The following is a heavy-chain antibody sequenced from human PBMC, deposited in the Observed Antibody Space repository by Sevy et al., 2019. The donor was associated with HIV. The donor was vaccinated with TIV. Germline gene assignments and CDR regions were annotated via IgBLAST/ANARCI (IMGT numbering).Heavy chain of an antibody. Sequence: SETLSLTCTVSGGPISSYYWSWIRQPAGKGLEWIGRIYTSGSTNYNPSLKSRVTMSVDTSKNQFSLKLSSVTAADTAVYYCARDRKDPHFLWFGGFDPWGQGTLVTVSS. J-gene: IGHJ5*02. CDR3: ARDRKDPHFLWFGGFDP. D-gene: IGHD3-10*01. V-gene: IGHV4-4*07. CDR1: GGPISSYY. CDR2: IYTSGST.